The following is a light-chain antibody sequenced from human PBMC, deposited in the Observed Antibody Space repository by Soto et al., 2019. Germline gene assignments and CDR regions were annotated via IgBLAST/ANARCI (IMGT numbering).Light chain of an antibody. J-gene: IGKJ5*01. CDR1: QSISSW. CDR3: QQRSNWPPEIT. V-gene: IGKV1-5*03. Sequence: DIQMTQSPSTLSASVGDRVTITCRASQSISSWLAWYQQKPGRAPKLLIYKASSLESGVPSRFSGSGSGTDFTLTISSLEPEDFAVYYCQQRSNWPPEITFGQGTRLEIK. CDR2: KAS.